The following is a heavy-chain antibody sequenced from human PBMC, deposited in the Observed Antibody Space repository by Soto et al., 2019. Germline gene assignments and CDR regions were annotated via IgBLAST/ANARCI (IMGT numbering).Heavy chain of an antibody. CDR2: IIPIFGTA. V-gene: IGHV1-69*13. Sequence: SVKVSCKASGGTFSSYAISCVRQAPGQGLEWMGGIIPIFGTANYAQKFQGKVTITADESTSTAYMELSSLRSEDTAVYYCASSGITIFGVVTQYNWFDPWGQGTLVTVSS. CDR3: ASSGITIFGVVTQYNWFDP. J-gene: IGHJ5*02. CDR1: GGTFSSYA. D-gene: IGHD3-3*01.